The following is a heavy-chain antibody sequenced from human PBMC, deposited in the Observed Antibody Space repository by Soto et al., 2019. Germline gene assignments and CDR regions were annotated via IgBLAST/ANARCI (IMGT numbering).Heavy chain of an antibody. D-gene: IGHD2-2*01. V-gene: IGHV4-34*01. CDR1: GGSFSGYY. CDR3: ARVAGVVGPEVYYYYGMDV. Sequence: SETLSLTCAVYGGSFSGYYWSWIRQPPGKGLEWIGEINHSGSTNYNPSLKSRVTMSVDTSKNQFSLKLSSVTAADTAVYYCARVAGVVGPEVYYYYGMDVWGQGTTVTVSS. J-gene: IGHJ6*02. CDR2: INHSGST.